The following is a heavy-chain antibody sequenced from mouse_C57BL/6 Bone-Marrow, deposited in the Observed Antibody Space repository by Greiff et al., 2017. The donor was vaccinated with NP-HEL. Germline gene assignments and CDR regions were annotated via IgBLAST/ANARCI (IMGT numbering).Heavy chain of an antibody. J-gene: IGHJ4*01. Sequence: VQLQQSGPELVKPGASVKIPCKASGYTFTDYNMDWVKQSHGKSLEWIGDINPNNGGTIYNQTFKGTATLTVDKSSSTAYMELRSLTSEDTAVYYCARIPYYYGSRGAMDYWGQGTSVTVSS. D-gene: IGHD1-1*01. CDR2: INPNNGGT. CDR3: ARIPYYYGSRGAMDY. CDR1: GYTFTDYN. V-gene: IGHV1-18*01.